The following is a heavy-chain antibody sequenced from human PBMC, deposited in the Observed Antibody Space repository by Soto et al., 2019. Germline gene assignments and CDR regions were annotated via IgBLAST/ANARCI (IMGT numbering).Heavy chain of an antibody. CDR3: ARRYRGSYFPIYYYGMAV. CDR1: GYTFTGYY. Sequence: ASVKVACKASGYTFTGYYMHWVRQAPGQGLEWMGWINPNSGGTNYAQKFQGRVTMTRDTSISTAYMELSRLRSDDTAVYYCARRYRGSYFPIYYYGMAVWGQGNTVTVS. D-gene: IGHD1-26*01. CDR2: INPNSGGT. J-gene: IGHJ6*02. V-gene: IGHV1-2*02.